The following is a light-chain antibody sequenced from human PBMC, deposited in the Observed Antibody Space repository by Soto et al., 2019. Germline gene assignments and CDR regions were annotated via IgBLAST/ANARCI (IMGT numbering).Light chain of an antibody. Sequence: EIVLTQSPGTLSLSPGERATLSCRASQSVSSSYLAWYQQKPGQAPRLLIYGASSRATGIPDRFSGRGSGTDFPLTISRLETEVFAVYYCQQYGSSRYTFGQGTKLEIK. CDR2: GAS. J-gene: IGKJ2*01. V-gene: IGKV3-20*01. CDR3: QQYGSSRYT. CDR1: QSVSSSY.